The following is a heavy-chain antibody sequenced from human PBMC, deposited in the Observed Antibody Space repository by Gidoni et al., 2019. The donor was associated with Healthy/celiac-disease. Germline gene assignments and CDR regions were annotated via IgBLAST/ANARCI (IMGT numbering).Heavy chain of an antibody. V-gene: IGHV4-34*01. Sequence: QVQLQQWGAGRLKQPASLAGTCAVYGGSFSGYYWSWIRQPPGKGLGWIGEINHSGSTNYNPSLKSRVTISVDTSKNQFSLKLSSVTAADTAVYYCARGGDSALDYWGQGTLVTVSS. CDR1: GGSFSGYY. CDR2: INHSGST. D-gene: IGHD6-13*01. J-gene: IGHJ4*02. CDR3: ARGGDSALDY.